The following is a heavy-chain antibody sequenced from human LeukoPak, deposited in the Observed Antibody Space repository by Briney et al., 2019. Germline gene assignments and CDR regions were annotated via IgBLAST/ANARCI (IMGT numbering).Heavy chain of an antibody. D-gene: IGHD2-2*01. V-gene: IGHV3-21*01. J-gene: IGHJ4*02. CDR2: ISTSSSYI. CDR1: GFTFSSYG. CDR3: ARAPLHLAMYHYLDY. Sequence: GGSLRLSCAASGFTFSSYGMHWVRQAPGKGLEWVSYISTSSSYIHYADSVNGRFTISRDNAKKSLFLQMNSLRAEDTAVYYCARAPLHLAMYHYLDYWGQGTLVTVSS.